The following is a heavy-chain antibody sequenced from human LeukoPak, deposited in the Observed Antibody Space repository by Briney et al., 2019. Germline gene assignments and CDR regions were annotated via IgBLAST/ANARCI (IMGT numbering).Heavy chain of an antibody. V-gene: IGHV3-30*18. J-gene: IGHJ4*02. CDR1: GFTFSSYA. CDR2: TSSDGVNQ. CDR3: AKDDPEFTSSFDY. D-gene: IGHD2-2*01. Sequence: PGGSLRLSCAASGFTFSSYAMSWVRQAPGKGLEWVAVTSSDGVNQYFGDSVKGRFTVSRDNSKSTLYLQMNSLRPEDTAVYYCAKDDPEFTSSFDYWGQGTLVTVSS.